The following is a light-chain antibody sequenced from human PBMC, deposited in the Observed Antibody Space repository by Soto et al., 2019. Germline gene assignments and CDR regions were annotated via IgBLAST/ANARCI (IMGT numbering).Light chain of an antibody. Sequence: EIVLTPSPATLSLSPGERATLYCGASQSVSGRLAWYQQSPGQAPRLLIYRASTSATDGLERCSGSGSGADFTLTISRREHDDYSVDFFQQYGSTPPRTFGQGTKVDIK. CDR3: QQYGSTPPRT. J-gene: IGKJ1*01. CDR2: RAS. V-gene: IGKV3-20*01. CDR1: QSVSGR.